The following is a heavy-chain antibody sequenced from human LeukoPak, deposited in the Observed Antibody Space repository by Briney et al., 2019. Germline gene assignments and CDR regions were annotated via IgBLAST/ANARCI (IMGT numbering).Heavy chain of an antibody. Sequence: GGSLRLSCAASGFTFSSYAMSWVRQAPGKGLEWVSAISGSGGSTYYADSVKGRFTISRDNSKNTLYLQMNSLRAEDTAVYYCARSFSNTVRGVGDSWGQGTLVTVSS. CDR3: ARSFSNTVRGVGDS. D-gene: IGHD3-10*01. V-gene: IGHV3-23*01. CDR2: ISGSGGST. J-gene: IGHJ4*02. CDR1: GFTFSSYA.